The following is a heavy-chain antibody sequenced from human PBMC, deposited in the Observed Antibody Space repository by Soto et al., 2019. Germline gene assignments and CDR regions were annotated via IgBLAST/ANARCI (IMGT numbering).Heavy chain of an antibody. CDR2: IYWNDDK. Sequence: QITLKKSGPTLVKPTQTLTLTCTFSGFSLSTSGVGVGWIRQPPGKALEWLALIYWNDDKRYSPSLKSRLTITKDTSKNQVVLTMTNMDPVDTATYYCAHSPLAAAGTLYYYYYGMDVWGQGTTVTVSS. J-gene: IGHJ6*02. D-gene: IGHD6-13*01. CDR3: AHSPLAAAGTLYYYYYGMDV. CDR1: GFSLSTSGVG. V-gene: IGHV2-5*01.